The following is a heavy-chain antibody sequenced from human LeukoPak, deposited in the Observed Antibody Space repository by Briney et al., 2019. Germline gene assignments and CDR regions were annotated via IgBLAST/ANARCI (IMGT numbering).Heavy chain of an antibody. CDR2: ITPNADRT. CDR3: AIMHGYYDGSGYWVQ. Sequence: GGSLRLSCAASGFTFGSYGMSWVRQAPGKGLEWVSFITPNADRTSYADSVEGRFTISRDNPRNTVYMQMNSLRDEDTAVYYCAIMHGYYDGSGYWVQWGQGTLVTVSS. D-gene: IGHD3-22*01. V-gene: IGHV3-23*01. CDR1: GFTFGSYG. J-gene: IGHJ1*01.